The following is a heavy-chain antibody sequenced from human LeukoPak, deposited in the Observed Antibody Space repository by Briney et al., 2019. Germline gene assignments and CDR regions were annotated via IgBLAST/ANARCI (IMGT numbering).Heavy chain of an antibody. CDR3: ARDLPGENWGSFGY. CDR2: IYHSGST. V-gene: IGHV4-38-2*02. CDR1: GYSISSGYY. J-gene: IGHJ4*02. D-gene: IGHD7-27*01. Sequence: SETLSLTCTVSGYSISSGYYWGWIRQPPGKGLEWIGSIYHSGSTYYNPSLKSRVTISVDTSKNQFSLKLSSVTAADTAVYYCARDLPGENWGSFGYWGQGTLVTVSS.